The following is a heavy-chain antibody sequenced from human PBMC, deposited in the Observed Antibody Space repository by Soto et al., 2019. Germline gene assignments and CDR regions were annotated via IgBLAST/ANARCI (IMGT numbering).Heavy chain of an antibody. V-gene: IGHV4-59*01. CDR2: MYNTGST. D-gene: IGHD2-21*02. CDR3: ARDLWGYCGTDCFPLDV. Sequence: ETLSLTCTVSGGSISSYYWSWIRQPPGKGLEWIGYMYNTGSTVYNPSFKSRVTISVDTSKNQFSLKLNSVTAADTAVYYCARDLWGYCGTDCFPLDVWGQGTTVTVSS. J-gene: IGHJ6*02. CDR1: GGSISSYY.